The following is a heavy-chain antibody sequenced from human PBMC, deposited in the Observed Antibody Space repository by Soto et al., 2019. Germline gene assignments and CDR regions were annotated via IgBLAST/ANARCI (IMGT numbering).Heavy chain of an antibody. CDR2: IYHSGRM. CDR1: GGSISSGGYS. J-gene: IGHJ4*02. Sequence: QLQLQESGSGLVKPSQTLSLTCAVSGGSISSGGYSWSWIRQPPGKGLEWIGYIYHSGRMYYNPSLESRVSISVDRSKTQFSRTLSSVTAADTAAYYCAGVPDYWAQGTLVTVSS. CDR3: AGVPDY. V-gene: IGHV4-30-2*01.